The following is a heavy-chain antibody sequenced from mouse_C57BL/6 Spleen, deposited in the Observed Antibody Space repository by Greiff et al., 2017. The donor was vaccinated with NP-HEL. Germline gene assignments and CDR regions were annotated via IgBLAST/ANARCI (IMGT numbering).Heavy chain of an antibody. CDR1: GFTFSSYA. CDR3: AREEGFIYYDYDGGAWFAY. J-gene: IGHJ3*01. CDR2: ISDGGSYT. Sequence: EVKVVESGGGLVKPGGSLKLSCAASGFTFSSYAMSWVRQTPEKRLEWFATISDGGSYTYYPDNVKGRFTISRDNAKNNLYLQMSHLKSEDTAMYYCAREEGFIYYDYDGGAWFAYWGQGTLVTVSA. D-gene: IGHD2-4*01. V-gene: IGHV5-4*01.